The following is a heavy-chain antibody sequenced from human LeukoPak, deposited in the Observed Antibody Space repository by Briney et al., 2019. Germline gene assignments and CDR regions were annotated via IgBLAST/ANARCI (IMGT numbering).Heavy chain of an antibody. D-gene: IGHD5-24*01. Sequence: GGSLRLSCAASGFTFSSSWMHWVRQTPGKGLVWVSRINNDGSGRTYADSVKGRFTISRDNAKNTLYLQMNSLRAEDTAVYHCTREGYTSFDYWGQGTLVTVSS. V-gene: IGHV3-74*01. CDR1: GFTFSSSW. CDR2: INNDGSGR. CDR3: TREGYTSFDY. J-gene: IGHJ4*02.